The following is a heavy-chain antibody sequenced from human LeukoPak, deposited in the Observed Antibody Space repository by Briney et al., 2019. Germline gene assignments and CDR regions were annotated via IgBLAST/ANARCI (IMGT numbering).Heavy chain of an antibody. CDR2: IWYDGSNK. J-gene: IGHJ2*01. D-gene: IGHD1-26*01. V-gene: IGHV3-33*01. Sequence: GGSLRLSCAASGFTFSSYGMHWVRQAPGKGLEWLAVIWYDGSNKYYADSVKGRFTISRDNSKNTLYLQMNSLRAEDTAVYYCERDLGGRGFDLWGRGTLVTVSS. CDR1: GFTFSSYG. CDR3: ERDLGGRGFDL.